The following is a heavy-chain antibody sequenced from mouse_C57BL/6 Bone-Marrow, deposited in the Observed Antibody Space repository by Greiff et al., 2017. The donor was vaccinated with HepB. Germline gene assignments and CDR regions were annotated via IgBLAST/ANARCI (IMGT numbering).Heavy chain of an antibody. CDR3: ARGSGYYGPYWYFDV. J-gene: IGHJ1*03. CDR1: GYTFTSYW. V-gene: IGHV1-64*01. D-gene: IGHD1-2*01. Sequence: QVQLQQPGAELVKPGASVKLSCKASGYTFTSYWMHWVKQRPGQGLEWIGMIHPNSGSTNYNEKFKSKATLTVDKSSSTACMQRSSLPSEDSAVYYCARGSGYYGPYWYFDVWGTGTTVTVSS. CDR2: IHPNSGST.